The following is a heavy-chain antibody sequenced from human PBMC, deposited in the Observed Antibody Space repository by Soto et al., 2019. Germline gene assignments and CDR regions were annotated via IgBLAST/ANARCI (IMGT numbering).Heavy chain of an antibody. J-gene: IGHJ4*02. Sequence: GGSLRLSCTDSGFSFNTYVMDWVRQAPGKGLEWVARILYDGSKEYYADPVKGRFTISRDNSKNTLYLQMDRLRAEDTAVYFGTRDLGAFNYGSAYFDYWGQGTPVTVSS. CDR1: GFSFNTYV. CDR3: TRDLGAFNYGSAYFDY. CDR2: ILYDGSKE. V-gene: IGHV3-30*03. D-gene: IGHD3-10*01.